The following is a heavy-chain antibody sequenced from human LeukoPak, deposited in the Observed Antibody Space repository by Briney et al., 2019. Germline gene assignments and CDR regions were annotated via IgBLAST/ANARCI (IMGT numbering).Heavy chain of an antibody. D-gene: IGHD6-13*01. CDR2: INPNSGGT. V-gene: IGHV1-2*02. CDR3: ARADPAAADFDS. CDR1: GYTFTGYY. J-gene: IGHJ4*02. Sequence: ASVKVSCKASGYTFTGYYMHWVRQAPGQGLEWMGWINPNSGGTNYAQKFQGRVTMTRDTSISTAYMELSRLRSDDSAVYYCARADPAAADFDSWGQGTLVTVSS.